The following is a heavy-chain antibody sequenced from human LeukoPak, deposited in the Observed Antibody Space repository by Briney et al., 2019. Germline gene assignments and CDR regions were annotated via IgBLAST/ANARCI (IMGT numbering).Heavy chain of an antibody. J-gene: IGHJ5*02. CDR3: ARVYSSTHNWFDT. V-gene: IGHV4-39*07. CDR1: GGSITTTSYF. Sequence: SETLSLTCTVSGGSITTTSYFWAWIRQPPGGGLEWIASIYYSGTTYYNSSLKSRVTISVETSKSHFSLKLSSVTAADTALYYCARVYSSTHNWFDTWGQGTQVTVSS. CDR2: IYYSGTT. D-gene: IGHD2-2*01.